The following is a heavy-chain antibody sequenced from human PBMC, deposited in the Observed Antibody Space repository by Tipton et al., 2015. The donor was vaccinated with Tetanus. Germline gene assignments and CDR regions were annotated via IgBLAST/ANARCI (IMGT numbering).Heavy chain of an antibody. D-gene: IGHD3-10*01. V-gene: IGHV3-7*03. CDR2: IKQDGNEK. CDR3: ARDPHTIRTGNHRGFDY. Sequence: SLRLSCAASGFDFRSDWMTWVRQAPGKGLEWVANIKQDGNEKYHVDSVKGRFTISRDNGMNLLYLEMNSLRVEDTAVYYCARDPHTIRTGNHRGFDYWXQGTLVTVSS. J-gene: IGHJ4*02. CDR1: GFDFRSDW.